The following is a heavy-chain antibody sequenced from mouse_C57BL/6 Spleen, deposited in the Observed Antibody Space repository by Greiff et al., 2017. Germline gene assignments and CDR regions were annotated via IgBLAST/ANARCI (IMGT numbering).Heavy chain of an antibody. Sequence: QVQLQQPGAELVKPGASVKMSCKASGYTFTSYWLTWVKQRPGQGLEWIGDIYPGSGSTNYNEKFKSKATLTVDTSSSTAYMQLRSLTPEDSAVYYCARCLYGSRYFDYWGQGTTLTVSS. V-gene: IGHV1-55*01. CDR2: IYPGSGST. CDR3: ARCLYGSRYFDY. CDR1: GYTFTSYW. D-gene: IGHD1-1*01. J-gene: IGHJ2*01.